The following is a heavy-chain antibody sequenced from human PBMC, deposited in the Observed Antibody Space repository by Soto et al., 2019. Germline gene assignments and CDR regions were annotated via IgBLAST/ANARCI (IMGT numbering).Heavy chain of an antibody. CDR3: ARHVGFYWYFDL. CDR2: IYSGGNT. J-gene: IGHJ2*01. D-gene: IGHD1-26*01. CDR1: GFTVSSSY. V-gene: IGHV3-66*04. Sequence: EVHLVESGGGLVQPGGSLRLSCAASGFTVSSSYMGWVRQAPGKGLEWVSSIYSGGNTYYADSVRGRFTISTDNSKDTLYLQMNSLRVDDPAMYYCARHVGFYWYFDLWGRGTLVTVSS.